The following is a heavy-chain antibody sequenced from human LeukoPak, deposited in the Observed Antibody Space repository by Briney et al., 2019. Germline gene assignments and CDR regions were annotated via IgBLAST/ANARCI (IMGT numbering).Heavy chain of an antibody. CDR3: ARNLVPDY. V-gene: IGHV4-59*01. CDR1: GGSISSYY. J-gene: IGHJ4*02. D-gene: IGHD3-16*02. CDR2: IYYTGST. Sequence: PLETLSLTCTVSGGSISSYYWSWIQQSPGKGLEWIGYIYYTGSTNHNPSLKSRVTISVDTSKNQFSLKLSSVTAADTAVYYCARNLVPDYWGQGILVTVSS.